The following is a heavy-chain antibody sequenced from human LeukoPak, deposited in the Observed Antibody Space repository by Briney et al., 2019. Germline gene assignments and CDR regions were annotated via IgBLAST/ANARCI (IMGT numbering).Heavy chain of an antibody. CDR1: GGSISSYY. D-gene: IGHD4-23*01. Sequence: SETLSLTCTVSGGSISSYYWSWIRQPPGKGLEWIGYIYYSGGTNYNPSLKSRVTISVDTSKNQFSLKLSSVTAADTAVYYCARYYGGNIDYWGQGTLVTVSS. J-gene: IGHJ4*02. V-gene: IGHV4-59*01. CDR2: IYYSGGT. CDR3: ARYYGGNIDY.